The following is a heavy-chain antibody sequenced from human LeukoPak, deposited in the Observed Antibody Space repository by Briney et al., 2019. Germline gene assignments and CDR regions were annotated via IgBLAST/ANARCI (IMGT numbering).Heavy chain of an antibody. Sequence: PGGSLRLSCAASGFTFSSYWMSWVRQAPGKGLEWVGFITIKAYGGTTEYAASVKGRFTISRDDSKSIAYLQMNSLETEDTAVYYCTRDRKLLVYWGQGTLVTVSS. CDR3: TRDRKLLVY. CDR1: GFTFSSYW. CDR2: ITIKAYGGTT. J-gene: IGHJ4*02. V-gene: IGHV3-49*04.